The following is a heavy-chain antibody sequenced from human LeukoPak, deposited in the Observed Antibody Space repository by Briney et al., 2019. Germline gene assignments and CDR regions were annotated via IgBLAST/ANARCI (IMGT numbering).Heavy chain of an antibody. J-gene: IGHJ4*02. CDR2: ISSRGDTI. CDR3: ARESYVTMIIGDY. V-gene: IGHV3-48*03. D-gene: IGHD3-22*01. CDR1: GFTFSSYE. Sequence: PGGSLRLSCAASGFTFSSYEMNWVRQAPGKGLEWVSYISSRGDTIYYADSVKGRFTISRDNTKKSLYLQMDSLRVEDTAVYYCARESYVTMIIGDYWGQGTLVTVSS.